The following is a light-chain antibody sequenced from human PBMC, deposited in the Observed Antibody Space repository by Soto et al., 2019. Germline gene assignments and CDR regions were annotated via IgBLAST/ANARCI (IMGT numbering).Light chain of an antibody. V-gene: IGKV1-39*01. J-gene: IGKJ1*01. CDR1: QSISNF. CDR2: SSS. Sequence: DIQLTQSPSSLSASVGDRVTITCRASQSISNFLNWYQQRPGQAPKLLISSSSNVQSGVPSRFSGRGSGTDFTLTISGLQPEDAASYCCQQSYNTPRTFGQGTQVEI. CDR3: QQSYNTPRT.